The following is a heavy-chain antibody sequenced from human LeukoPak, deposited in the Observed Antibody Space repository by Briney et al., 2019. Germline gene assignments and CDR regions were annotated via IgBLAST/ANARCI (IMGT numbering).Heavy chain of an antibody. J-gene: IGHJ4*02. CDR2: ISGSGGST. CDR3: AKVLSGSYHGYYFGY. CDR1: GFTFSSYA. D-gene: IGHD1-26*01. V-gene: IGHV3-23*01. Sequence: GGSLRLSCAASGFTFSSYAMSWVRQAPGKGLEWVSAISGSGGSTYYADSVKGRFTISRDNSKNTLYLQMNSLRAEDTAVYYCAKVLSGSYHGYYFGYRGQGTLVTVSS.